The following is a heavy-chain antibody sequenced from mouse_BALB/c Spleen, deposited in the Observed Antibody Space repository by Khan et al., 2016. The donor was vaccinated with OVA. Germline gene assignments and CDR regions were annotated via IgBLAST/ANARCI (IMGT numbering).Heavy chain of an antibody. CDR3: ASHLTGSFAY. CDR2: ISSDGDYT. J-gene: IGHJ3*01. Sequence: EVELVESGGDLVKPGGSLKLSCAASGFTFSSYSMSWVRQTPDKRPEWVASISSDGDYTYYPDSVKGRFTISRDNAKNTLYLQMSSLKSEDTAMYYCASHLTGSFAYWGQGTLVTVSA. D-gene: IGHD4-1*01. V-gene: IGHV5-6*01. CDR1: GFTFSSYS.